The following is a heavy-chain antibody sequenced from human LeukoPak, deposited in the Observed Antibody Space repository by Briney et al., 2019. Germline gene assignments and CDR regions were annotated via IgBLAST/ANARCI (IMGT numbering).Heavy chain of an antibody. CDR3: AKDGDIRDFWSGYWVPYYFDY. J-gene: IGHJ4*02. CDR2: ISGSGGST. Sequence: GGSLRLSCAASGFTFSSYAMSWVRQAPGKGLEWVSAISGSGGSTYYADPVKGRFTISRDNSKNTLYLQMNSLRAEDTAVYYCAKDGDIRDFWSGYWVPYYFDYWGQGTLVTVSS. D-gene: IGHD3-3*01. CDR1: GFTFSSYA. V-gene: IGHV3-23*01.